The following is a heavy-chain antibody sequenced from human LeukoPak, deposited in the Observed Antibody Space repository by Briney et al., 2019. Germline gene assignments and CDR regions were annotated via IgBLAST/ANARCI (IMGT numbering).Heavy chain of an antibody. Sequence: ASVKVSCKASGGTFSSYAISWVRQAPGQGLEWMGGIIPIFGTANYAQKFQGRVTMTEDTSTDTAYMELSSLGSEDTAVYYCATPTYSSGWYETDYWGQGTLVTVSS. J-gene: IGHJ4*02. CDR1: GGTFSSYA. D-gene: IGHD6-19*01. CDR3: ATPTYSSGWYETDY. V-gene: IGHV1-69*06. CDR2: IIPIFGTA.